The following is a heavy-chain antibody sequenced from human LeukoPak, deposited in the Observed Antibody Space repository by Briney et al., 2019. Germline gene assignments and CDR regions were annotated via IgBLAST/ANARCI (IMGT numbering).Heavy chain of an antibody. CDR1: GGSISNYY. CDR2: IYYSGST. D-gene: IGHD6-13*01. V-gene: IGHV4-59*08. J-gene: IGHJ4*02. Sequence: ASETLSLTCTVSGGSISNYYWSWIRQPPGKGLEWIGYIYYSGSTNYNPSLKSRVTISVDTSKNQFSLKLSSVTAADTAVYYCARSIAALVVPFDYWGQGTLVTVSS. CDR3: ARSIAALVVPFDY.